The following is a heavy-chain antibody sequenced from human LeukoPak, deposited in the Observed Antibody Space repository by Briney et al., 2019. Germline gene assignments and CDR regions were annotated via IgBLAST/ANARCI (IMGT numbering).Heavy chain of an antibody. CDR3: ARDRNYDILTGYYDYYYYGMDV. J-gene: IGHJ6*02. CDR1: GGSISSSSYY. Sequence: SETLSLTCTVSGGSISSSSYYWGWIRQPPGKGLEWIGSIYYSGSTNYNPSLKSRVTISVDTSKNQFSLKLSSVTAADTAVYYCARDRNYDILTGYYDYYYYGMDVWGQGTTVTVSS. V-gene: IGHV4-39*07. CDR2: IYYSGST. D-gene: IGHD3-9*01.